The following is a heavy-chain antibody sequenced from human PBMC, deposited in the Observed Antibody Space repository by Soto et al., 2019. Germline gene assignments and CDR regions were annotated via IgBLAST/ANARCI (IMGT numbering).Heavy chain of an antibody. D-gene: IGHD4-17*01. Sequence: QLQLQESGSGLVKPSQTLSLTCAVSGGSISSGGYSWSWIRQPPGKGLEWIGYIYHSGSTYYNPSLESRGTVSVDRSKNQFSLKLGSVAAADTAVYYCARAHYGDYGYGMDGWGQGTTVTVSS. CDR1: GGSISSGGYS. CDR3: ARAHYGDYGYGMDG. CDR2: IYHSGST. J-gene: IGHJ6*02. V-gene: IGHV4-30-2*01.